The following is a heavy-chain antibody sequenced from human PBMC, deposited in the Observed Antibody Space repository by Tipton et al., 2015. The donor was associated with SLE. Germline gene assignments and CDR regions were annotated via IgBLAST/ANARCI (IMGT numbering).Heavy chain of an antibody. V-gene: IGHV3-48*03. CDR2: ISSSGSTI. D-gene: IGHD6-6*01. CDR1: GFTFSNYE. CDR3: ARDNSIADAFDI. J-gene: IGHJ3*02. Sequence: SLRLSCAASGFTFSNYEMNWVRQAPGKGLEWVSYISSSGSTIYYADSVKGRFTISRDNAKNSLYLQMNSLRAEDTAVYYCARDNSIADAFDIWGQGTMVTVSS.